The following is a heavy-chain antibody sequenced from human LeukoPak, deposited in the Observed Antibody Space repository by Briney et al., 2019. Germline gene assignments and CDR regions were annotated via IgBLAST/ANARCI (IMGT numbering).Heavy chain of an antibody. D-gene: IGHD3-10*01. J-gene: IGHJ4*02. Sequence: ASVKVSCKVSEYTLTELSMHWVRQAPGKGLEWMGGFDPEDGETIYAQKFQGRVTMTEDTSTDTAYMELSSLRSEDTAVYYCATVGYYGSGSYYFDYWGQGTLVTVSS. CDR1: EYTLTELS. CDR2: FDPEDGET. CDR3: ATVGYYGSGSYYFDY. V-gene: IGHV1-24*01.